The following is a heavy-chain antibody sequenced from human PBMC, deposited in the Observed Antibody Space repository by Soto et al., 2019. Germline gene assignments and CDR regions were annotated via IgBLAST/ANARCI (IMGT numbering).Heavy chain of an antibody. CDR3: ARVVMTTVTASYYYGMDV. D-gene: IGHD4-4*01. J-gene: IGHJ6*02. V-gene: IGHV1-3*01. CDR1: GYTFISYA. CDR2: INAGNGNT. Sequence: ASVKVSCKASGYTFISYAIHWVRQAPGQRLEWMGWINAGNGNTKYSQKFQGRVTITRDTSAGTAYMELTSLRSEDTAVYYCARVVMTTVTASYYYGMDVWGQGTTVTVSS.